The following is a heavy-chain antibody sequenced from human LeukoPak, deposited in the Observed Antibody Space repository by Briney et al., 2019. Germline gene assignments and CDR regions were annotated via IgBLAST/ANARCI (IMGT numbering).Heavy chain of an antibody. D-gene: IGHD2-2*01. CDR3: ARGPVCSSTSCYAGDAFDI. Sequence: ASVNVSCKASGYTFTSYYMHRVRQAPGQGLEWMGIINPSGGSTSYAQKFQGRVTMTRDTSTSTVYMELSSLRSEDTAVYYCARGPVCSSTSCYAGDAFDIWGQGTMVTVSS. CDR2: INPSGGST. CDR1: GYTFTSYY. V-gene: IGHV1-46*01. J-gene: IGHJ3*02.